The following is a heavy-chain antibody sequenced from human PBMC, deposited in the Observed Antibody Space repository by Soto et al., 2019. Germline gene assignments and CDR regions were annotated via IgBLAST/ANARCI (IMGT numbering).Heavy chain of an antibody. CDR1: GYAISSGFY. V-gene: IGHV4-38-2*01. J-gene: IGHJ4*02. Sequence: SETLSLTCDVSGYAISSGFYWAWIRQPPGKRLEWIGNIYHTGTTYYNPSLKSRVTISIDVSKNQFSLSLRSLTAADTAVYYCARSREFDYWSQGTLVTVSS. CDR3: ARSREFDY. CDR2: IYHTGTT.